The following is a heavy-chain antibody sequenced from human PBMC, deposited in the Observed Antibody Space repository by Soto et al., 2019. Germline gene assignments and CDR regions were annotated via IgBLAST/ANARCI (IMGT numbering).Heavy chain of an antibody. V-gene: IGHV1-46*03. J-gene: IGHJ4*02. Sequence: ASVKLSCAASGYTFTSYYMHWVRQAPGQGLEWMGIINPSGGSTSYAQKFQGRVTMTRDTSTSTVYMELSSLRSEDTAVYYCARDAWGGGFDYWGQGTLVTVSS. CDR2: INPSGGST. D-gene: IGHD3-16*01. CDR1: GYTFTSYY. CDR3: ARDAWGGGFDY.